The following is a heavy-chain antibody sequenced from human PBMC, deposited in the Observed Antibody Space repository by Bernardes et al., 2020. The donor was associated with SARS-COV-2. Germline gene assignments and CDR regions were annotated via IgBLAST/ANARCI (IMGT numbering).Heavy chain of an antibody. D-gene: IGHD3-3*01. CDR2: MHPNDGAT. J-gene: IGHJ4*02. Sequence: ASVKVSCKASGYNFTGYYIHWVRQAPGQGLEWMGWMHPNDGATHDAQKFQGRLTITRDTSRDQVVLRMTNVDPVDTATYYCARSSAPPNPFDYWGQGTLVTVSS. CDR3: ARSSAPPNPFDY. CDR1: GYNFTGYY. V-gene: IGHV1-2*02.